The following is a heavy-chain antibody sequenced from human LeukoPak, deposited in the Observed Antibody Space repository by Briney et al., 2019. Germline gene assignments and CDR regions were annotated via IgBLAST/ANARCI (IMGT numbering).Heavy chain of an antibody. CDR3: AREDCSGGSCYSNYFDY. V-gene: IGHV4-30-2*01. J-gene: IGHJ4*02. CDR1: GGSISSGGYS. CDR2: IYHSGST. Sequence: SETLSLTCAVSGGSISSGGYSWSWIRQPPGKGLEWIGYIYHSGSTYYNPSLKSRVTISVDRSKNQFSLKLSSVTAADTAVYYRAREDCSGGSCYSNYFDYWGQGTLVTVSS. D-gene: IGHD2-15*01.